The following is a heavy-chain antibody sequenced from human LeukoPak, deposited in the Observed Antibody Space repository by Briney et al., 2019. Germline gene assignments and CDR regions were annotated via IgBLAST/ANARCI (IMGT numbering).Heavy chain of an antibody. CDR1: GFTFSDYY. D-gene: IGHD6-13*01. V-gene: IGHV3-11*01. J-gene: IGHJ4*02. CDR3: ASPQNSGSWYLGY. CDR2: ISSSGSTI. Sequence: GGSLRLSCAASGFTFSDYYMSWIRQAPGKGLEWVSYISSSGSTIYYADSVKGRFTISRDNAKNSLYLQMNSLRAEDTAVYYCASPQNSGSWYLGYWGQGTLVTVSS.